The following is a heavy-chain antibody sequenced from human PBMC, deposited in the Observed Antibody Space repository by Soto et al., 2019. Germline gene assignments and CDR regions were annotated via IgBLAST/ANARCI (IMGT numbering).Heavy chain of an antibody. D-gene: IGHD6-19*01. Sequence: HPEGSLRLSCAASGFTFSSYAMSWVRQAPGKGLEWVSAISGSGGSTYYADSVKGRFTISRDNSKNTLYLQMNSLRAEDTAVYYCAKPGQWLVNYFDYWGQGTLVTVSS. CDR1: GFTFSSYA. V-gene: IGHV3-23*01. CDR2: ISGSGGST. J-gene: IGHJ4*02. CDR3: AKPGQWLVNYFDY.